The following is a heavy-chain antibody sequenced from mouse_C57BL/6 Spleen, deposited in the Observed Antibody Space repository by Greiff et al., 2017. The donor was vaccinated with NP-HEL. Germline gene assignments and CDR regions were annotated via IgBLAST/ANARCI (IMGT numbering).Heavy chain of an antibody. V-gene: IGHV7-3*01. CDR1: GFTFTDYY. CDR2: IRNKANGYTT. Sequence: EVQGVESGGGLVQPGGSLSLSCAASGFTFTDYYMSWVRQPPGKALEWLGFIRNKANGYTTEYSASVKGRFTISRDNSQSILYLQMNALRAEDSATYYCARGYYDYDVGFAYWGQGTLVTVSA. D-gene: IGHD2-4*01. J-gene: IGHJ3*01. CDR3: ARGYYDYDVGFAY.